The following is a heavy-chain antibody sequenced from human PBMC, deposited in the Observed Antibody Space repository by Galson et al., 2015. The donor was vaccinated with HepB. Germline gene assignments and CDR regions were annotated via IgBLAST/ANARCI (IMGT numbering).Heavy chain of an antibody. CDR3: AKDNASRGFDS. CDR1: GFTFNIYG. Sequence: SLRLSCAASGFTFNIYGLTWVRQAPGKGLEWVSTISDSGHTYYADSAKGRFTISRDNSKTALYLQINSLRAEDTAVYYCAKDNASRGFDSWGQGTLVTVSP. CDR2: ISDSGHT. D-gene: IGHD2-8*01. V-gene: IGHV3-23*01. J-gene: IGHJ4*02.